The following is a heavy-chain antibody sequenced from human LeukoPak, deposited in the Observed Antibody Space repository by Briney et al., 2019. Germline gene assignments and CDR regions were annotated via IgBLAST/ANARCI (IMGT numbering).Heavy chain of an antibody. Sequence: GASVKVSFKVSGYTLTQLSMHWVRQAPGKGLEWMGGFDPEDGETIYAQKFQGRVTMTEDTSTDTAYMELSSLRSEDTAVYYCHGYYDSSGYYGYWGQGTLVTVSS. CDR3: HGYYDSSGYYGY. D-gene: IGHD3-22*01. V-gene: IGHV1-24*01. J-gene: IGHJ4*02. CDR2: FDPEDGET. CDR1: GYTLTQLS.